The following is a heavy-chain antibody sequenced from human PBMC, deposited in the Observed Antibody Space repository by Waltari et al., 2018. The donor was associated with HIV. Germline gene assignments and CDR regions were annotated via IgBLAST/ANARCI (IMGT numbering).Heavy chain of an antibody. CDR3: ARDLKDYDFWSPVDV. CDR2: IKQDGSEK. CDR1: GFTFSTYW. J-gene: IGHJ6*02. Sequence: EVQLVESGGGLVQPGGSLRLSCAASGFTFSTYWMLWVRQAPGKGLEWLANIKQDGSEKYYADSVKGRFTVSRDNNKKSLYLQMSSLRAEDTAVYYCARDLKDYDFWSPVDVWGQGTTVTVSS. D-gene: IGHD3-3*01. V-gene: IGHV3-7*01.